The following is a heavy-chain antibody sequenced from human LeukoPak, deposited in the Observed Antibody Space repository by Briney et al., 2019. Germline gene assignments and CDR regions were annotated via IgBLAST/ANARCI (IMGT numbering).Heavy chain of an antibody. CDR2: IYYSGST. CDR1: GGSISSGGYY. D-gene: IGHD1-26*01. J-gene: IGHJ4*02. V-gene: IGHV4-31*03. Sequence: SETLSLTCTVSGGSISSGGYYWSWIRQHPGKGLEWIGYIYYSGSTYYNPSLKSRVTISVDTSKNQFSLKLSSVTAADTAVYYCARQERAVRGGSGSYYAVYFDYWGQGTLVTVSS. CDR3: ARQERAVRGGSGSYYAVYFDY.